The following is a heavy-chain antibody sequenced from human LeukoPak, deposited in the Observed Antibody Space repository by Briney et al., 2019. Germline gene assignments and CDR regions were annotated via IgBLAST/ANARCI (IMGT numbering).Heavy chain of an antibody. CDR1: GGSISSSSYY. CDR2: IYYSGST. D-gene: IGHD2-15*01. CDR3: ARQSYCSGGSCYEDYYYYYGMDV. Sequence: PSETLSLTCTVSGGSISSSSYYWGWIRQPPGKGLEWIGSIYYSGSTYYNPSLKSRVTISVYTSKNQFSLKLSSVTAADTAVYYCARQSYCSGGSCYEDYYYYYGMDVWGQGTTVTVSS. J-gene: IGHJ6*02. V-gene: IGHV4-39*01.